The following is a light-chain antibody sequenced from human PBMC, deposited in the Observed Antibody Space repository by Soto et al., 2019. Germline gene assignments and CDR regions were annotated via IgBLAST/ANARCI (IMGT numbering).Light chain of an antibody. CDR2: DAY. Sequence: EIVLTQSPGTLSLSPGESATLSCRASQSVSSYLAWYQQKPGQAPRLLIYDAYNRATGIPATFSGSGSGTDFTLTISSLEPEDFAVYYCQQRSNWPPITFGQGTRLEIK. CDR1: QSVSSY. V-gene: IGKV3-11*01. J-gene: IGKJ5*01. CDR3: QQRSNWPPIT.